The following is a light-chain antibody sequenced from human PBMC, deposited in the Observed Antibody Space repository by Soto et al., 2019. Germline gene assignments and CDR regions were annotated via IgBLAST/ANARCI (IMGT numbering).Light chain of an antibody. V-gene: IGLV2-8*01. J-gene: IGLJ1*01. Sequence: QSAVTQPPSASGSPGQSVTISCTGTKNDTGVYDFVSWYQHHPGKAPRLIIYEVVQRPSGVPDRFSGSKSGNTASLTVSGLHAADEADYFCKSYAGSNTYVFGSGTKVTVL. CDR2: EVV. CDR3: KSYAGSNTYV. CDR1: KNDTGVYDF.